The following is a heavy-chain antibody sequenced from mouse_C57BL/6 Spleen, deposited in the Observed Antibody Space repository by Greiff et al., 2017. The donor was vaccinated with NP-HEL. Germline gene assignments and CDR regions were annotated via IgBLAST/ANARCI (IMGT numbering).Heavy chain of an antibody. CDR3: ARVGYYGSSYDFDY. CDR2: INYDGSST. CDR1: GFTFSDYY. Sequence: EVMLVESEGGLVQPGRSMKLSCTASGFTFSDYYMAWVRQVPEKGLEWVANINYDGSSTYYLDSLKSRFIISRDNAKNILYLQMSSLKSEDTATYYCARVGYYGSSYDFDYWGQGTTLTVSS. J-gene: IGHJ2*01. D-gene: IGHD1-1*01. V-gene: IGHV5-16*01.